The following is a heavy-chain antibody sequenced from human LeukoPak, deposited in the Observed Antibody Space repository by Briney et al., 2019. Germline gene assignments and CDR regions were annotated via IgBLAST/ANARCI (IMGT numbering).Heavy chain of an antibody. CDR2: ILSTGDT. V-gene: IGHV3-13*04. CDR1: GFTFSYYD. J-gene: IGHJ4*02. Sequence: GGSLRLSCAASGFTFSYYDMHRVRQATGKGLEWVSTILSTGDTYYAGSVKGRFTISRENAKNSLYLQMNGLRAGDTAVYYCARATEGFDYWGQGTLVTVSS. CDR3: ARATEGFDY.